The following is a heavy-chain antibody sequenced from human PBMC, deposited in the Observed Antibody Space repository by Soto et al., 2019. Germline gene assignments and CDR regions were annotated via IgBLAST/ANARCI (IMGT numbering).Heavy chain of an antibody. Sequence: QVPLVKSGAGVKKPGASVTVSCKASGYIFSSYAMHWVRQAPGQRLEWMGWVNPANGYTRYSQTFQGRVTITWDTTASTAYRDLSSLRSGDTAVYYCAGLITGTVGVASWGQGTLVTVSS. D-gene: IGHD1-20*01. J-gene: IGHJ4*02. CDR3: AGLITGTVGVAS. CDR1: GYIFSSYA. CDR2: VNPANGYT. V-gene: IGHV1-3*01.